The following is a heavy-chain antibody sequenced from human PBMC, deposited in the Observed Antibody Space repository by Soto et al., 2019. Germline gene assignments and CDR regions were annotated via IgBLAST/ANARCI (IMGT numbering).Heavy chain of an antibody. CDR1: GGSFSGYY. D-gene: IGHD7-27*01. V-gene: IGHV4-34*01. CDR2: INHSGST. Sequence: QVQLQQWGAGLLKPSETLSLTCAVYGGSFSGYYWNWIRQPPGKGLEWIGEINHSGSTNYNPSLKSRVTRSVDTSKNQFSLKLSSVTSADTAVYYWARGWGRIFDYWGQGPLVTVSS. J-gene: IGHJ4*02. CDR3: ARGWGRIFDY.